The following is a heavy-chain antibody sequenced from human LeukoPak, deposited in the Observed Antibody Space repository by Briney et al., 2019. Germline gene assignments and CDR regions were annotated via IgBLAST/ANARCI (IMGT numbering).Heavy chain of an antibody. CDR3: AGGPGALLH. J-gene: IGHJ4*02. V-gene: IGHV6-1*01. CDR1: GDSVSSNCAA. D-gene: IGHD3-10*01. CDR2: TYYRSKWYS. Sequence: SQTLSLTCVISGDSVSSNCAAWNWIRQSPSRGLEWLGRTYYRSKWYSYSAVSVKSRIIINPDTSKNQFSLQLNSVTPEDTAVYYCAGGPGALLHWGQGILVTVSS.